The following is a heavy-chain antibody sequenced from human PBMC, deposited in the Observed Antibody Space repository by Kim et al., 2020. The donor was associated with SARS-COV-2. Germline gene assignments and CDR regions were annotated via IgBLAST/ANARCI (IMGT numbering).Heavy chain of an antibody. J-gene: IGHJ4*02. V-gene: IGHV3-30-3*01. CDR2: ISYDGSNK. CDR3: AREEFSGIAAAGTFDY. Sequence: GGSLRLSCAASGFTFSSYAMHWVRQAPGKGLEWVAVISYDGSNKYYADSVKGRFTISRDNSKNTLYLQMNSLRAEDTAVYYCAREEFSGIAAAGTFDYWGQGTLVTVSS. CDR1: GFTFSSYA. D-gene: IGHD6-13*01.